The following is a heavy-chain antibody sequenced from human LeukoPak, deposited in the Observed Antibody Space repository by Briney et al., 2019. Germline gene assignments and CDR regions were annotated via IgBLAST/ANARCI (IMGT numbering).Heavy chain of an antibody. V-gene: IGHV3-9*01. CDR2: ITWNSGSI. D-gene: IGHD3-10*01. CDR1: GFTFYDYA. CDR3: AAGAGITRY. Sequence: GGSLRLSCAASGFTFYDYAMHWVRQAPGKGLEWVSGITWNSGSIAYADSVKGRFTISRDNAKNSLYLQMNTLRSEDTALYYCAAGAGITRYWGQGTLVTVSS. J-gene: IGHJ4*02.